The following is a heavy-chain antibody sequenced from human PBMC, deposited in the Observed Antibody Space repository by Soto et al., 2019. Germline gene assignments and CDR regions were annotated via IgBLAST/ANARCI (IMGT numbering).Heavy chain of an antibody. D-gene: IGHD2-15*01. J-gene: IGHJ3*02. CDR3: ARDRGYCSGGSCYTIHALDI. Sequence: GASVKVSCKAPGGTFSSSAISWGRQAPGQRNEWKGGIIPIFGTANYAQKFQGRVTITADESTSTAYMELSSLRSEDTAVYYCARDRGYCSGGSCYTIHALDIWGQGTMVTVSS. CDR2: IIPIFGTA. V-gene: IGHV1-69*13. CDR1: GGTFSSSA.